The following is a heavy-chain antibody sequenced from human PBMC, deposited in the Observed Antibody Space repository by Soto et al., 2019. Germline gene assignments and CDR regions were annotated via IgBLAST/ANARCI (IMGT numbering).Heavy chain of an antibody. CDR1: GGSISSGGYS. CDR2: IYHSGST. D-gene: IGHD3-22*01. J-gene: IGHJ4*02. CDR3: ARVWDSSGPNFDY. Sequence: SSETLSLTCAVSGGSISSGGYSWSWIRQPPGKGLEWIGYIYHSGSTYYNPSLKSRVTISVDWSKNQFSLKLSSVTAADTAVYYCARVWDSSGPNFDYWGQGTLVTVSS. V-gene: IGHV4-30-2*01.